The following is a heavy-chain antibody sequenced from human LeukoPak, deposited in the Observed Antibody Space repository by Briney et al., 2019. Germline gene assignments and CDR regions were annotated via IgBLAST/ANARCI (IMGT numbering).Heavy chain of an antibody. J-gene: IGHJ4*02. D-gene: IGHD2-2*01. V-gene: IGHV3-30*18. CDR3: AKSYCSSTSCQYLDY. CDR2: ISYDGSNK. CDR1: GFTFSSYG. Sequence: GGSLRLSCAASGFTFSSYGMHWVRQAPGKGLEWVAVISYDGSNKYYADSVKGRLTISRDNSKSTLYLQMNSLRAEDTAVYYCAKSYCSSTSCQYLDYWGQGTLVTVSS.